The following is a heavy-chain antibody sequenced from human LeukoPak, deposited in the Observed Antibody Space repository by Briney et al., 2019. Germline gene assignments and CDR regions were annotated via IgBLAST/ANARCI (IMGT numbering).Heavy chain of an antibody. CDR3: ARDRPRGYQLLDLYYFDY. CDR1: GGTFSSYA. CDR2: IIPIFGTA. J-gene: IGHJ4*02. D-gene: IGHD2-2*02. V-gene: IGHV1-69*05. Sequence: SVKVSCKASGGTFSSYAISWVRQAPGQGLEWMGRIIPIFGTANYAQKFQGRVTITTDESTSTAYMELSSLRSEDTAVYYCARDRPRGYQLLDLYYFDYWGQGTLVTVSS.